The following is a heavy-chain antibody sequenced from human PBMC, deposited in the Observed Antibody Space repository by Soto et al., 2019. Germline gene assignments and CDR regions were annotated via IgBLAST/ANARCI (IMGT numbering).Heavy chain of an antibody. V-gene: IGHV1-18*01. CDR3: ARGRYGDY. CDR1: GYTFTSYG. CDR2: ISAHSGNT. J-gene: IGHJ4*02. D-gene: IGHD1-1*01. Sequence: QVHLVQSGAEVKKPGASVKVSCKASGYTFTSYGITWVRQAPGQGLEWMGWISAHSGNTDYAQKLQGRVIVTRDTSTSTAYMALRSLISDDTAVYYCARGRYGDYWGQGALVTVSS.